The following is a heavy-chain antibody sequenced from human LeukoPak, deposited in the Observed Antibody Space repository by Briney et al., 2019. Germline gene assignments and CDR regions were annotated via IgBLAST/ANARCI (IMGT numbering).Heavy chain of an antibody. Sequence: SETLSLTCAVYGGSFSGYYWSWIRQPPGKGLEWIGEINHSGSTNYNPSLKRRVTISVDTSKNQFSLKLSSVTAADTAVYYCARGYCSGGSCYGYYDRSPFGYWGQGTLVTVSS. J-gene: IGHJ4*02. V-gene: IGHV4-34*01. CDR3: ARGYCSGGSCYGYYDRSPFGY. CDR2: INHSGST. CDR1: GGSFSGYY. D-gene: IGHD2-15*01.